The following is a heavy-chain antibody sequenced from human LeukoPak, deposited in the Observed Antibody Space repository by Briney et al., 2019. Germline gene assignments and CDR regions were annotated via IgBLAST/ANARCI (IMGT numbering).Heavy chain of an antibody. D-gene: IGHD5-12*01. CDR1: GYSISSGYY. V-gene: IGHV4-38-2*02. CDR3: ATVELVATIECFQD. J-gene: IGHJ1*01. CDR2: IYHSGST. Sequence: PSETLSLTCTVSGYSISSGYYWGWIRQPPGKGLEWIGSIYHSGSTYYNPSLKSRVTISLDTSKNQFSLKLSSVTAADTAVYYCATVELVATIECFQDWGQGTLVTVSS.